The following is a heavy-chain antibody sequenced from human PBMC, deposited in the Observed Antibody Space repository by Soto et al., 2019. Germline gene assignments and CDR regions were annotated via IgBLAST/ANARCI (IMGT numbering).Heavy chain of an antibody. CDR3: ARTLYSYGPRFDY. CDR1: GGSISSYY. Sequence: SETLSLTCTASGGSISSYYWSWIRQPPGKGLEWIGYIYYSGSTNYNPSLKSRVTISVDTSKNQFSLKLSSVTAADTAVYYCARTLYSYGPRFDYWGQGTLVTVSS. J-gene: IGHJ4*02. CDR2: IYYSGST. V-gene: IGHV4-59*01. D-gene: IGHD5-18*01.